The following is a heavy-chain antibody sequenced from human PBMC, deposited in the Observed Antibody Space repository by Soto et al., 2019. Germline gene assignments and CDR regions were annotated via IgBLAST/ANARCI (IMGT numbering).Heavy chain of an antibody. CDR1: GGSISSAY. D-gene: IGHD2-21*01. J-gene: IGHJ4*02. Sequence: SETLSLTCSVSGGSISSAYWSWIRQPPGKGLEWIAYIDYSGNTHPNPSLKGRVTMSLDTSKNQFSLKLSSVTASDTAVYFCATHCGYYDFASCGQATWVT. V-gene: IGHV4-59*03. CDR2: IDYSGNT. CDR3: ATHCGYYDFAS.